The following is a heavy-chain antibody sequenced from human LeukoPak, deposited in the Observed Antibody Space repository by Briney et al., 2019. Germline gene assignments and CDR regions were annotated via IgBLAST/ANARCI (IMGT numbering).Heavy chain of an antibody. J-gene: IGHJ6*03. CDR1: GYTFTGYY. CDR2: INPNSGGT. D-gene: IGHD1-14*01. CDR3: ASNTYGNYYYYMDV. V-gene: IGHV1-2*02. Sequence: GASVKVSCKASGYTFTGYYMHWVRQAPGQGLEWMGWINPNSGGTNYAQKLQGRVTMTRDTSISTAYMELSRLRSDDTAVYYCASNTYGNYYYYMDVWGKGTTVTVSS.